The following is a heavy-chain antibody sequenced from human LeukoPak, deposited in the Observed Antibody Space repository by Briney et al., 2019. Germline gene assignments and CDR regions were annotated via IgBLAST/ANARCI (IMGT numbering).Heavy chain of an antibody. D-gene: IGHD3-3*01. CDR1: GFTFSNYW. CDR2: INSDGSST. CDR3: ARGLTIFGVVNDAFDF. V-gene: IGHV3-74*01. Sequence: GGALRLSCAASGFTFSNYWMHWVRQAPGKGLVWVSLINSDGSSTIYADSVKGRFTISRDNAKNTLYLQMNSLRAEDTAVYYCARGLTIFGVVNDAFDFWGQGTMVTVSS. J-gene: IGHJ3*01.